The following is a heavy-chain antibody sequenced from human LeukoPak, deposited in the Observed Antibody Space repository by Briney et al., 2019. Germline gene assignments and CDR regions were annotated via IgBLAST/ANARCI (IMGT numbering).Heavy chain of an antibody. D-gene: IGHD3-16*01. CDR1: GFIFSSYG. J-gene: IGHJ4*02. CDR3: AKGGVSGSPVLSDPTD. Sequence: GGSLRLSCKPSGFIFSSYGMHWVRQAPGKGLEWVAFIRYDGNKKHSADSVKGRFAISRDNSKNTMYLQMNSLRGEDTAVYYCAKGGVSGSPVLSDPTDWGQGTLVTVSS. V-gene: IGHV3-30*02. CDR2: IRYDGNKK.